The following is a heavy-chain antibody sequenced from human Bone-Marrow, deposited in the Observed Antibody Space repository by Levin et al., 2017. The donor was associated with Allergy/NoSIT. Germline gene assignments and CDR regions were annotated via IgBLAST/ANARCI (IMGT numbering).Heavy chain of an antibody. Sequence: GGSLRLSCRGSGYSFSTYWIAWVRQMPGKGLEWMGIIYLGDSDTRYSPSFQGQVTISADKSISTAYLQWSSLKASGTAMYYCARLRRDSSSLGYDYWGQGTLVTVSS. D-gene: IGHD6-13*01. CDR1: GYSFSTYW. CDR2: IYLGDSDT. CDR3: ARLRRDSSSLGYDY. V-gene: IGHV5-51*01. J-gene: IGHJ4*02.